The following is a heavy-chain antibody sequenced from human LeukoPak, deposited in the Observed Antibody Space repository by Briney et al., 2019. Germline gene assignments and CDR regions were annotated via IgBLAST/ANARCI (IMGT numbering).Heavy chain of an antibody. V-gene: IGHV1-69*01. CDR2: IIPIFGTA. Sequence: SVKVSCKASGGTFSSYAISWVRQAPGQGLEWMGGIIPIFGTANYAQKFQGRVTITADESTSTAYMELSSLRSGDTAVYYCARDGFYYDSSGYHEYWGQGTLVTVSS. D-gene: IGHD3-22*01. CDR1: GGTFSSYA. J-gene: IGHJ4*02. CDR3: ARDGFYYDSSGYHEY.